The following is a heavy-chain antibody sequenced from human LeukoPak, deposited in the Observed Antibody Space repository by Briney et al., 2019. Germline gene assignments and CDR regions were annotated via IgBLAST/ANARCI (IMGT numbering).Heavy chain of an antibody. Sequence: ASVKVSCKASGYTFTAYGISWVRRAPGQGLEWRGWISAYNGNTNYAQKLQGRVTMTKDTSTSTAYMKLSNLRSEDTAVYYCARVPGLVSSSRRAFDIWREGTMVTVSS. J-gene: IGHJ3*02. V-gene: IGHV1-18*01. CDR2: ISAYNGNT. D-gene: IGHD6-13*01. CDR3: ARVPGLVSSSRRAFDI. CDR1: GYTFTAYG.